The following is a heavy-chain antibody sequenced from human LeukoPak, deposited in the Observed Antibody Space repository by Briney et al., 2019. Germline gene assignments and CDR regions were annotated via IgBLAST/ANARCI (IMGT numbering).Heavy chain of an antibody. CDR3: ASSNYDVTPYYFDY. CDR2: IYSGGST. J-gene: IGHJ4*02. D-gene: IGHD4-11*01. Sequence: GGSLRLSCAASGFTVSSNYMSWVRQAPGKGLEWVSVIYSGGSTYYADSVKGRFTISRDNSKNTLYLQINSLRAEDTAVYYCASSNYDVTPYYFDYWGQGTLVTVSS. V-gene: IGHV3-66*02. CDR1: GFTVSSNY.